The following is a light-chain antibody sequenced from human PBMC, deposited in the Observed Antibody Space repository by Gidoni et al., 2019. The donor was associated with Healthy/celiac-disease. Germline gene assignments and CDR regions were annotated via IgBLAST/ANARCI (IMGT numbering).Light chain of an antibody. CDR2: KDS. J-gene: IGLJ3*02. CDR1: ALPKQY. CDR3: QSADSSGTYPWV. Sequence: SYDLTQPPSAPVSPVQTARSTCSGDALPKQYAYWYQQKPGQAPVLLLYKDSVRPSGIPERFSGSSSGTTVTLTISGVQAEDEADYYCQSADSSGTYPWVFGGGTKLTVL. V-gene: IGLV3-25*03.